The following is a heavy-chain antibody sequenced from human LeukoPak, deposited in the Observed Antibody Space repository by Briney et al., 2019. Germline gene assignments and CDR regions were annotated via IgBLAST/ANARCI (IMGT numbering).Heavy chain of an antibody. J-gene: IGHJ4*02. CDR1: GYTFTSYG. D-gene: IGHD3-22*01. CDR2: ISAYNGNT. CDR3: ARENFDYYDSSGYTY. V-gene: IGHV1-18*01. Sequence: ASVKVSCTASGYTFTSYGISWVRQAPGQGLEWMGWISAYNGNTNYAQKLQGRVTMTTDTSTSTAYMELRSLRSDDTAVYYCARENFDYYDSSGYTYWGQGTLVTVSS.